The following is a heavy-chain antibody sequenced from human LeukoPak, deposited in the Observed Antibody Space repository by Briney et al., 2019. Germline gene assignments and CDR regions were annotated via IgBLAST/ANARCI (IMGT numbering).Heavy chain of an antibody. J-gene: IGHJ5*02. V-gene: IGHV1-69*13. CDR2: IIPIFPTA. CDR3: ARDPGYCTSASCYHWFDP. CDR1: GGTFSIYA. Sequence: SVNVSCKASGGTFSIYAISWVRQAPGQGLEWMGGIIPIFPTANYAQKFQGRITITADESTSTAYMELSSLRSEDTAVYYCARDPGYCTSASCYHWFDPWGQGTLVTVSS. D-gene: IGHD2-2*01.